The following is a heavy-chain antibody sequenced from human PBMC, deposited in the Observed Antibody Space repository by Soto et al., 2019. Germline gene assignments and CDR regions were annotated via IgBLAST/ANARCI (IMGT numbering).Heavy chain of an antibody. J-gene: IGHJ6*02. V-gene: IGHV3-30-3*01. Sequence: QVQLVESGGGVVQPGRSLRLSCAASGFTLSGYSMHWVRQAPGKGLEWVAVTSHDGSNNYYADSVKGRFTISRDNSKNTLYLQMDGLRPEDTVVDFWVRDTNLVATTDYSPYGLDVWGQGTTVTVSS. CDR2: TSHDGSNN. CDR3: VRDTNLVATTDYSPYGLDV. D-gene: IGHD1-26*01. CDR1: GFTLSGYS.